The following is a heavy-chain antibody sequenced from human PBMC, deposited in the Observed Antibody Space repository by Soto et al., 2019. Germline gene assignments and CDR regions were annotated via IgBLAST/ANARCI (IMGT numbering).Heavy chain of an antibody. Sequence: SETLSLTCAVSGGSISSSNWWSWVRQPPGKGLEWIGEIYHSGSTNYNPSLKSRVTISVDTSKNQFSLKLSSVTAADTAVYYCARGKREYSYGSRSGNWFDPWGQGTLVTVSS. D-gene: IGHD5-18*01. CDR2: IYHSGST. CDR1: GGSISSSNW. J-gene: IGHJ5*02. V-gene: IGHV4-4*02. CDR3: ARGKREYSYGSRSGNWFDP.